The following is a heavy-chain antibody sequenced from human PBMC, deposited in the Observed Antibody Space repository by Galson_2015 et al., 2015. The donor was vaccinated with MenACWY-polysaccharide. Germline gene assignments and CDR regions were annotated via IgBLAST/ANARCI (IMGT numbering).Heavy chain of an antibody. D-gene: IGHD3-22*01. CDR2: INRDGSAI. CDR1: GFTFSTYC. CDR3: ARGYYYDSSAYYVA. J-gene: IGHJ5*02. V-gene: IGHV3-7*01. Sequence: SLRLSCAASGFTFSTYCMIWVRQAPGKGLEWVSYINRDGSAIHYADSVKGRFTVSRDNAKNSVYLQLNSLRVEDTAVYYCARGYYYDSSAYYVAWGQGTLVTVSS.